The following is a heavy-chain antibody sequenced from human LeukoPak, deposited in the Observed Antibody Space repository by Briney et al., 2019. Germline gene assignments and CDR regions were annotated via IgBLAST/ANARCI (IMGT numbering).Heavy chain of an antibody. J-gene: IGHJ4*02. D-gene: IGHD3-9*01. CDR3: ARVGSDYDILTGPPDY. Sequence: PCGSLSHSCAASGFTDSSNYMSGVRQAPGKGLEWVSVIYSGGSTYYADSVKGRFTISRDNSKNTLYLQMNSLRAEDTAEYYCARVGSDYDILTGPPDYWGQGTLVTVSS. V-gene: IGHV3-53*01. CDR1: GFTDSSNY. CDR2: IYSGGST.